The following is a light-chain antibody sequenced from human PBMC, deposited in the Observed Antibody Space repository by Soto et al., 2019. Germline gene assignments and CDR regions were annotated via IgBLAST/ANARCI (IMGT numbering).Light chain of an antibody. V-gene: IGKV1-39*01. CDR2: AAS. CDR1: QNINSY. J-gene: IGKJ4*01. Sequence: DIQMTQSPSSLSASVGDRVTITCRASQNINSYLNWYQQIVGKAPKLLINAASTLQSGVPLRFRGSGSGTDFTLTISSLQPEDFATYYCQESYNLHTFGGGTKVEIK. CDR3: QESYNLHT.